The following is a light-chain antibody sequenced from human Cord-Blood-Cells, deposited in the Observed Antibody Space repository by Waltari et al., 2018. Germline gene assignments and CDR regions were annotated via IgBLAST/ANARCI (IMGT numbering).Light chain of an antibody. CDR1: SSDVGGYNL. V-gene: IGLV2-23*02. Sequence: QSALTQPASVSGSPGQSITIPCTGTSSDVGGYNLVSWYQQHPGKAPKLMIYEVSKRPSGVSNRFSGSKSGNTASLTISGLQAEDEADYYCCSYAGSSTFVVVFGGGTKLTVL. J-gene: IGLJ2*01. CDR2: EVS. CDR3: CSYAGSSTFVVV.